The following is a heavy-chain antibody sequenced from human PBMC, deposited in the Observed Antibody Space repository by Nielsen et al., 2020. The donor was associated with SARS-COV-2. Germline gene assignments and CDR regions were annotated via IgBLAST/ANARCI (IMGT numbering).Heavy chain of an antibody. J-gene: IGHJ5*02. V-gene: IGHV3-9*01. CDR3: AKDENYYGSGSYYYGWFDP. D-gene: IGHD3-10*01. Sequence: SLKISCAASGFTFDDYAMHWVRQAPGKGLEWVSGISWNSGSIGYADSVKGRFTISRDNAKNSLYLQMNSLRAEDTALYYCAKDENYYGSGSYYYGWFDPWGQGTLVTVSS. CDR2: ISWNSGSI. CDR1: GFTFDDYA.